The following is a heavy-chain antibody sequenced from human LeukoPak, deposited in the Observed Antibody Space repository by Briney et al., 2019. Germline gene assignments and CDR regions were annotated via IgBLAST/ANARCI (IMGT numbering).Heavy chain of an antibody. V-gene: IGHV4-38-2*02. CDR2: IYHSGST. CDR1: GSSISSGYY. Sequence: SETLSLTCPVSGSSISSGYYWGWIRQPPGRGLEWIGTIYHSGSTYYNPSLKSRVTISVDTSKNQFSLKLTSVTAADTAVYYCARVRGYCSSTICYRYYFDYWGQGTLVTVSS. D-gene: IGHD2-2*01. CDR3: ARVRGYCSSTICYRYYFDY. J-gene: IGHJ4*02.